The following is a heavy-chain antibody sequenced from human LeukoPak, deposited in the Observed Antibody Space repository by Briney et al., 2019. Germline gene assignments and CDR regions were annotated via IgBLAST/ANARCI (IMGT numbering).Heavy chain of an antibody. Sequence: ASVKVSCKASGYTFTSYGISWVRQAPGQGLEWMGWISAYNGNTNYAQKLQGRVTMTTDTSTSTAYMELRSLRSEDTAVYYCARGGQLVSFGNYFDYWGQGTLVTVSS. CDR3: ARGGQLVSFGNYFDY. D-gene: IGHD6-13*01. V-gene: IGHV1-18*01. CDR2: ISAYNGNT. J-gene: IGHJ4*02. CDR1: GYTFTSYG.